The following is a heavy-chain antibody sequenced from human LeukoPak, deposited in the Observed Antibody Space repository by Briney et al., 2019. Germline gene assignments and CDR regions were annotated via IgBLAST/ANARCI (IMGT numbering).Heavy chain of an antibody. CDR1: GFTFSSYA. CDR3: ARDGPDYGDFDY. CDR2: ISYDGSNK. J-gene: IGHJ4*02. Sequence: GGSLRLSCAASGFTFSSYAMHWVRQAPGKGLEWVAVISYDGSNKYYAASVKGRFTISRDNSKNTLYLQMNSLRPEDTAVYYCARDGPDYGDFDYWGQGTLVTVSS. D-gene: IGHD4-17*01. V-gene: IGHV3-30*04.